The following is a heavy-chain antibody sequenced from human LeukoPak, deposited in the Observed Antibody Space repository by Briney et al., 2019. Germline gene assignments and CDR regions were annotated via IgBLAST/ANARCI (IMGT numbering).Heavy chain of an antibody. V-gene: IGHV4-4*07. CDR3: ARRSPGNWAYDY. CDR1: SGSISNYY. Sequence: PSETLSLTCTVSSGSISNYYWSWIRQPAGKGLEWIGRIYTGGSTNYNPSLKSRVIMSVDTSKNQFSLRLSSVTAADTAVYFCARRSPGNWAYDYWGQGTLVTVSS. J-gene: IGHJ4*02. CDR2: IYTGGST. D-gene: IGHD3-16*01.